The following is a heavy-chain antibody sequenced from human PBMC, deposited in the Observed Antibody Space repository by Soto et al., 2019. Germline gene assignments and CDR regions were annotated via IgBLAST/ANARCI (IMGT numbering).Heavy chain of an antibody. J-gene: IGHJ3*02. CDR2: IWYDGSNK. V-gene: IGHV3-33*01. CDR3: ARVTRIAVAGMRSAFDI. D-gene: IGHD6-19*01. CDR1: GFTFSSYG. Sequence: PVGSLRLSCAASGFTFSSYGVHWVRQAPGKGLEWVAVIWYDGSNKYYADSVKGRFTISRDNSKNTLYLQMNSLRAEDTAVYYCARVTRIAVAGMRSAFDIWGQGTMVTVSS.